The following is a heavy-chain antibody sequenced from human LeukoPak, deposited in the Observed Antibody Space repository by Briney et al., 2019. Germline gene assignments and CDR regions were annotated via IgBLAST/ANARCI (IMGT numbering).Heavy chain of an antibody. V-gene: IGHV4-38-2*01. CDR3: ARTYWAHDAFDI. CDR1: GYSVSSDHY. D-gene: IGHD2-8*02. J-gene: IGHJ3*02. CDR2: VYHAGSN. Sequence: SETLSLTCSVSGYSVSSDHYWGWIRQPPGKGLEWIGTVYHAGSNYNNPSLESRLTISMDTSKNQYSLKLTSVTVADTAVYYCARTYWAHDAFDIWGQGTMVTVSS.